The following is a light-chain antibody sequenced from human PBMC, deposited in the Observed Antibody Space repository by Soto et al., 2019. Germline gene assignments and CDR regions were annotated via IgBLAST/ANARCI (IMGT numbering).Light chain of an antibody. V-gene: IGLV2-11*01. J-gene: IGLJ3*02. CDR2: GVS. CDR1: SSDVGGYNY. Sequence: QSALTQPRSVSGSPGQSVTISCTGTSSDVGGYNYVSWYQQHPGKAPKLLISGVSKRPSGVPDRFSGSKSGNTASLTISGLQVEDEADYDCCSYAGSYTSLFGGGTKLTVL. CDR3: CSYAGSYTSL.